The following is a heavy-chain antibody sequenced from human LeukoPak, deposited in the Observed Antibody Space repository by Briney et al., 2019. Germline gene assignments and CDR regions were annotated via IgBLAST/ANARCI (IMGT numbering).Heavy chain of an antibody. D-gene: IGHD3-10*01. Sequence: SETLSLTCAVYGGSFSGYYWSWIRQPPGKGLEWMGEINHSGSTNYNPSLKSRVTISVDTSKNQFSLKLSSVTAADTAVYYCARRDRGVIRNYPFDYWGQGTLVTVSS. J-gene: IGHJ4*01. CDR2: INHSGST. CDR1: GGSFSGYY. CDR3: ARRDRGVIRNYPFDY. V-gene: IGHV4-34*01.